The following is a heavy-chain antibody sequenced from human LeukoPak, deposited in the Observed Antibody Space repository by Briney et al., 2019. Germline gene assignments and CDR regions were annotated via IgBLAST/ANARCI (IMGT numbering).Heavy chain of an antibody. J-gene: IGHJ4*02. CDR2: IRYDGSNK. Sequence: GGSLRLSCAASGFTFSSYGMHWVRQAPGKGLEWVAFIRYDGSNKYYADSVKGRFTISRDNSKNTLYLQMNSLRAEDTAVYYCARSLNYYDSSGHLPFDYWGQGTLVTVSS. CDR3: ARSLNYYDSSGHLPFDY. D-gene: IGHD3-22*01. V-gene: IGHV3-30*02. CDR1: GFTFSSYG.